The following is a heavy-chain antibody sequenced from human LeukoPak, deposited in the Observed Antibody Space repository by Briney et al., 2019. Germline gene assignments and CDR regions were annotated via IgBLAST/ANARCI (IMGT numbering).Heavy chain of an antibody. D-gene: IGHD4-17*01. CDR1: GYTFTNYG. V-gene: IGHV1-18*01. CDR2: ISPYKGNT. J-gene: IGHJ4*02. CDR3: ATEGGWQPTDYGDNVY. Sequence: GASVKVSCKASGYTFTNYGITWVQQAPGQRLEWMGWISPYKGNTNYAQNLQGRVTMTTDTSTSTAYMEVRSLRSDDTAVYYCATEGGWQPTDYGDNVYWGQGTLVTVSS.